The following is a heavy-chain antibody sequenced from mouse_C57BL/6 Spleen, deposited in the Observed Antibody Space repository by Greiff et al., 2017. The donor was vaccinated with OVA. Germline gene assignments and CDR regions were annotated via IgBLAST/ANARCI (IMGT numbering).Heavy chain of an antibody. D-gene: IGHD1-1*01. CDR1: DSEVFPIAY. J-gene: IGHJ1*03. CDR2: ILPSIGRT. V-gene: IGHV15-2*01. CDR3: ARPYCYGSSSDWYFDV. Sequence: VQLQQSGSELRSPGSSVKLSCKDFDSEVFPIAYMSWVRQKPGHGFEWIGGILPSIGRTIYGEKFEDKATLDADTLSNTAYLELNSLTSVDSAIYDCARPYCYGSSSDWYFDVWGTGTTVTVSS.